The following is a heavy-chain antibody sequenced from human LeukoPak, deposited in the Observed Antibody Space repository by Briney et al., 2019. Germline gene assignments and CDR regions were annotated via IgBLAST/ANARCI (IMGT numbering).Heavy chain of an antibody. J-gene: IGHJ4*02. CDR1: GYTFTSYY. D-gene: IGHD6-13*01. V-gene: IGHV1-46*01. Sequence: GASVKVSCKASGYTFTSYYIHWVRQAPGQGLEWMGVINPSGGSTNYAQKFQGRVTMTRDTSTSTVYMELSSLRSEDTAVYYCARAIAGAGSKGYFDYWGQGTLVTVSS. CDR2: INPSGGST. CDR3: ARAIAGAGSKGYFDY.